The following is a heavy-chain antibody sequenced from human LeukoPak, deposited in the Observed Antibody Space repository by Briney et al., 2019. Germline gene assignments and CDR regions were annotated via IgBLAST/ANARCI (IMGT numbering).Heavy chain of an antibody. CDR1: GGSISSGSYY. CDR2: IYTSGST. CDR3: ARGDTRYYYGSGSLTLDY. Sequence: SETLSLTCTVSGGSISSGSYYWSWIRQPAGKGLEWIGRIYTSGSTNYNPSLKSRVTISVDTSKNQFSLKLSSVTAADTAVYYCARGDTRYYYGSGSLTLDYWGQGTLVTVSS. J-gene: IGHJ4*02. D-gene: IGHD3-10*01. V-gene: IGHV4-61*02.